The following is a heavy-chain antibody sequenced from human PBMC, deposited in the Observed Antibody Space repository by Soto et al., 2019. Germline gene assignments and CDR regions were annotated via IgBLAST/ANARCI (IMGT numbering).Heavy chain of an antibody. CDR2: IYYSGNT. D-gene: IGHD6-13*01. CDR1: GGSLGSSSYY. Sequence: SETLSLTCTVSGGSLGSSSYYWGWIRQSPGKGLEWIGNIYYSGNTFYNPSLKSRVTISVGTSKNQFYLHLSSVTAADTAIFYCASIAAPGTTHFDFWGQGTLVTVSS. J-gene: IGHJ4*02. V-gene: IGHV4-39*01. CDR3: ASIAAPGTTHFDF.